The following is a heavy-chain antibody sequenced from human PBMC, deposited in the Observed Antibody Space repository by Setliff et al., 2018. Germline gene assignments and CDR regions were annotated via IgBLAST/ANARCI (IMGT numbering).Heavy chain of an antibody. V-gene: IGHV3-33*08. D-gene: IGHD4-17*01. CDR1: GFTFSTYR. Sequence: GALRLSCAASGFTFSTYRMHWVRQAPGKGLEWVAVIWDDGSDKYYVDSVKGRFTISRDNAKNSLYLQMNSLRAEDTAVYYCARLRKDYGDYYYFDYWGQGTLVTVSS. J-gene: IGHJ4*02. CDR2: IWDDGSDK. CDR3: ARLRKDYGDYYYFDY.